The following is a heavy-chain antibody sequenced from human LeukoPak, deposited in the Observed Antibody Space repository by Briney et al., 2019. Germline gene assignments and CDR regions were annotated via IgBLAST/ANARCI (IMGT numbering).Heavy chain of an antibody. CDR2: INPSGGST. D-gene: IGHD3-22*01. CDR1: GYTFTSYY. V-gene: IGHV1-46*01. J-gene: IGHJ4*02. CDR3: ARDLSWDSSGYFSLQLIDY. Sequence: AASVKVSCKASGYTFTSYYMHWVRQAPGQGLEWMGIINPSGGSTSYAQKFQGRVTMTRDTSTSTVYMELSSLRSEDTAVYYCARDLSWDSSGYFSLQLIDYWGQGTLVIVSS.